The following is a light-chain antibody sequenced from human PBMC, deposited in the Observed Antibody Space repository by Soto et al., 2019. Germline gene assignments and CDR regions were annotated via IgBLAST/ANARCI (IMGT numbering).Light chain of an antibody. CDR3: SSYTANTTPL. V-gene: IGLV2-11*01. CDR1: SSDVGGYNF. Sequence: QSALTQSRSVSGSPGQSVTISCTGTSSDVGGYNFVSWYQQYPGKAPKLIISEVSNRPSGVSDRFSGSRSGNTASLTISGLQAEDEADYYCSSYTANTTPLFGGGTKLTVL. CDR2: EVS. J-gene: IGLJ2*01.